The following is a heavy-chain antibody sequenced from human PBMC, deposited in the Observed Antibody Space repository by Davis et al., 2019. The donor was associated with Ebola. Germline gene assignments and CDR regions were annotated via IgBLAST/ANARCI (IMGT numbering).Heavy chain of an antibody. J-gene: IGHJ4*02. V-gene: IGHV3-30*04. Sequence: GESLKISCAASGFTFSSDAMHWVRQAPGKGLEWVAVISYDGSNKYYAASVKGRFTISRDNSKNTLYLQMNSLRSDDTAVYYCAGCSGWYWGQIDYWGQGTLVTVSS. D-gene: IGHD6-13*01. CDR3: AGCSGWYWGQIDY. CDR1: GFTFSSDA. CDR2: ISYDGSNK.